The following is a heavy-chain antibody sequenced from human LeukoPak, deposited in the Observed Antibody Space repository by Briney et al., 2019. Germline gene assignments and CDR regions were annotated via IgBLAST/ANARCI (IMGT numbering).Heavy chain of an antibody. CDR1: GGSISSYY. CDR2: IYYSGST. V-gene: IGHV4-59*01. D-gene: IGHD1-26*01. CDR3: ARGLYSGSYLFDY. Sequence: SETLSLTCTVSGGSISSYYWSWIRQPPGKGLEWIGYIYYSGSTNYNPSLKSRVTISVDTSKNQFSLKLNSVTAADTAVYYCARGLYSGSYLFDYWGQGTLVTVSS. J-gene: IGHJ4*02.